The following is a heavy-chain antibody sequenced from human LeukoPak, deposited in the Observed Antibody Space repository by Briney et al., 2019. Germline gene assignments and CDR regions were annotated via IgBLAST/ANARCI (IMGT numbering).Heavy chain of an antibody. J-gene: IGHJ4*02. V-gene: IGHV4-59*08. CDR3: ATLTTVVTAYYFDY. D-gene: IGHD4-23*01. CDR2: IYYSGST. Sequence: SETLSLTCTVSGDSMSPYYWSWIRQPPGKGLEWIGYIYYSGSTNYNPSLKSRVTISIDTSKNQFSLKLTSVTAADTAVYYCATLTTVVTAYYFDYWGQGTLVTVSS. CDR1: GDSMSPYY.